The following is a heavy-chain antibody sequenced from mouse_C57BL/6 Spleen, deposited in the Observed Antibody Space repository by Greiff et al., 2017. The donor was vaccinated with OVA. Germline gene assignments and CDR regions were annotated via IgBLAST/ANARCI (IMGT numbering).Heavy chain of an antibody. V-gene: IGHV1-64*01. CDR2: IHPNSGST. CDR1: GYTFTSYW. Sequence: QVQLQQPGAELVKPGASVKLSCKASGYTFTSYWMHWVKQRPGQGLEWIGMIHPNSGSTNYNEKFKSKAPLTVDKSASTAYMQLSSLTSRDSGVNYGARDHGTVDYWGQGTTLTVSS. D-gene: IGHD1-1*01. CDR3: ARDHGTVDY. J-gene: IGHJ2*01.